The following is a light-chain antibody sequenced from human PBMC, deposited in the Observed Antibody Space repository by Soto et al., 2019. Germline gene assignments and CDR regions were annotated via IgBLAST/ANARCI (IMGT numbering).Light chain of an antibody. CDR1: SSDVGGYNY. CDR2: DVS. CDR3: SSYTGSTTLHYV. J-gene: IGLJ1*01. Sequence: QSVLTQPASVSGSPGQSITISCTGTSSDVGGYNYVSWYQQHPGKAPKLLIYDVSNRPSGASYRFSGSESGNTASLTISGLQAEDEADYYCSSYTGSTTLHYVFGTGTKLTVL. V-gene: IGLV2-14*01.